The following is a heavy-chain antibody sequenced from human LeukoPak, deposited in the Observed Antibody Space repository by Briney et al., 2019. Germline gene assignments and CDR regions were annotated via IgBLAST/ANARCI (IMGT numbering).Heavy chain of an antibody. CDR3: ARSGTEDGYNIYFDH. CDR1: GFTFSTYA. J-gene: IGHJ4*02. V-gene: IGHV3-23*01. CDR2: ISGSGSGT. Sequence: PGGSLRLSCATSGFTFSTYAMSWVRQAPGKGLEWVSLISGSGSGTHYADSVKGRFTISRDNSKSMLYLHMNTLRADDTAVYYCARSGTEDGYNIYFDHWGQGTLVTVSS. D-gene: IGHD5-24*01.